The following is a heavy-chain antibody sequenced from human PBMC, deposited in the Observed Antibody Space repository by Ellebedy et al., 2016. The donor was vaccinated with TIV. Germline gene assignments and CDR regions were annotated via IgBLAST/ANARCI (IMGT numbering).Heavy chain of an antibody. D-gene: IGHD6-6*01. CDR2: ITYSGGST. Sequence: GESLKISCAASGVTFSRYAMTWVRQAAGKGLEWVSAITYSGGSTYYADSVNSRFTLSRDNSKNTLYLQMNSLIAEDTAVYYCAKVAAGPGGVWVFDYWGQGTLVTVSS. CDR3: AKVAAGPGGVWVFDY. J-gene: IGHJ4*02. V-gene: IGHV3-23*01. CDR1: GVTFSRYA.